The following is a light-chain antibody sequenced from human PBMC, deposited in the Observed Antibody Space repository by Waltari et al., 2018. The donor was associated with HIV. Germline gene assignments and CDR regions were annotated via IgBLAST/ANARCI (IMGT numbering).Light chain of an antibody. Sequence: EIVVTQFPAALSVSQGERASLSCTVSQSVSTYLAWYHQVPGQAPRLLISDSSNRATGVPVRFSGSGSGTHCILTISSLQSEDSGVYYCQQYSDWPRAFGLGTKVEV. J-gene: IGKJ1*01. CDR2: DSS. CDR3: QQYSDWPRA. CDR1: QSVSTY. V-gene: IGKV3-15*01.